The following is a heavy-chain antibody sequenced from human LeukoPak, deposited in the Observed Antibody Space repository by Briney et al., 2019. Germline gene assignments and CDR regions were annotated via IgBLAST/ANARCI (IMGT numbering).Heavy chain of an antibody. D-gene: IGHD1-1*01. CDR2: FDPEDGET. CDR1: GYTLTELS. J-gene: IGHJ4*02. Sequence: ASVKVSCKVSGYTLTELSMHWVRQAPGKGLERMGGFDPEDGETIYAQKFQGRVTMTEDTSTDTAYMELSSLRSEDTAVYYCATDYTGTRGFDYWGQGTLVTVSS. CDR3: ATDYTGTRGFDY. V-gene: IGHV1-24*01.